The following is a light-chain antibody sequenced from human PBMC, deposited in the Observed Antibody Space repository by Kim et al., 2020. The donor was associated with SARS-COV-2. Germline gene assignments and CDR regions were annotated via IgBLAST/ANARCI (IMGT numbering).Light chain of an antibody. CDR1: QCINND. CDR2: AAS. V-gene: IGKV1-27*01. CDR3: LKYKGAPWT. J-gene: IGKJ1*01. Sequence: ASVVERVTFTCQASQCINNDLAGYQQKPGKVHKVLIYAASALQSGVSSRFSGSGSGTDFTLTISSLQPGDVGTYYCLKYKGAPWTFGQGTKVDI.